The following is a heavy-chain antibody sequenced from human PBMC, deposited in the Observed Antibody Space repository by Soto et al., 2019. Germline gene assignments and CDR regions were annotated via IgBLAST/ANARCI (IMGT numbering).Heavy chain of an antibody. CDR2: INAGNGNT. CDR3: ARGLILLWFGESNWFDP. V-gene: IGHV1-3*01. Sequence: ASVKVSCKASGYTFTSYAMHWVRQAPGQRLEWMGWINAGNGNTKYSQKFQGRVTITRDTSASTAYMELSSLRSEDTAVYYCARGLILLWFGESNWFDPWGQGTLVTVSS. J-gene: IGHJ5*02. D-gene: IGHD3-10*01. CDR1: GYTFTSYA.